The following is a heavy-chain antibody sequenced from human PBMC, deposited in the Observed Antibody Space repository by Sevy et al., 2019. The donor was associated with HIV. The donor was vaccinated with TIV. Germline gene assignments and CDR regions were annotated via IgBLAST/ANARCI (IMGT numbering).Heavy chain of an antibody. CDR2: ISVSGGNT. D-gene: IGHD3-22*01. V-gene: IGHV3-23*01. Sequence: GGSLRLSCAASGFTFSSYAMSWVRQAPGKGLEWVSAISVSGGNTYYADSVKGRFTISRDNSENTLYLQMNNLRAEDTAVYYCAKESSYYDSSGYPLFDSWGQGTLVTVSS. CDR3: AKESSYYDSSGYPLFDS. CDR1: GFTFSSYA. J-gene: IGHJ4*02.